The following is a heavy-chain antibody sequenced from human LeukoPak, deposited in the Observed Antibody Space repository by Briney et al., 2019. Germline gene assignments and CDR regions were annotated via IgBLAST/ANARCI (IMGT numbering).Heavy chain of an antibody. CDR3: ARDLGYYQLLRFPDY. D-gene: IGHD2-2*01. CDR1: GYTFTGYF. J-gene: IGHJ4*02. Sequence: GASVKVSCKASGYTFTGYFRHWVRQAPGQGLEWMGWINPNSGGTNYAQKFQGRVTMTRDTSISTAYMELSRLRSDDTAVYYCARDLGYYQLLRFPDYWGQGTLVTVSS. CDR2: INPNSGGT. V-gene: IGHV1-2*02.